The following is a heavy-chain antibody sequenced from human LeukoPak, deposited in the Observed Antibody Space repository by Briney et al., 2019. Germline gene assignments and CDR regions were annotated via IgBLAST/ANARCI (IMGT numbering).Heavy chain of an antibody. V-gene: IGHV3-11*03. J-gene: IGHJ4*02. CDR2: ISSSGSST. Sequence: GGSLILSCAASGFTFSDYYMNWIRQAPGKGLEWISYISSSGSSTRYADSVKGRFTISRDNTRNSLYLQMTSLRADDTAVYYCASKGGNWGQGTLVTVSS. CDR3: ASKGGN. CDR1: GFTFSDYY. D-gene: IGHD2-15*01.